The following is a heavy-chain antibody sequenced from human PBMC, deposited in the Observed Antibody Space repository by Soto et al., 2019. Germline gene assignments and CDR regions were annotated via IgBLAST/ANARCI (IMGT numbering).Heavy chain of an antibody. V-gene: IGHV4-61*01. CDR2: IYYSGST. J-gene: IGHJ4*02. CDR3: ARKVRGSGWYYYFDY. CDR1: GGSVSSGSYY. Sequence: PSETLSLTCTVSGGSVSSGSYYWSWIRQPPGKGLEWIGYIYYSGSTNYNPSLKSRVTISVDTSKNQFSLKLSSVTAAGTAVYYCARKVRGSGWYYYFDYWGQGTLVTVSS. D-gene: IGHD6-19*01.